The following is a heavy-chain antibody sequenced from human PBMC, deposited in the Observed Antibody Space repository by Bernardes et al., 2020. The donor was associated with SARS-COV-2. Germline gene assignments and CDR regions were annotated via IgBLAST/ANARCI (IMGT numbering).Heavy chain of an antibody. CDR2: FYSSGST. CDR3: ARGGTSSIWFDP. V-gene: IGHV4-59*01. D-gene: IGHD2-2*01. CDR1: GGSISSNY. J-gene: IGHJ5*02. Sequence: SGELSVRCTVSGGSISSNYGSWIRQAPGKGLEWFGNFYSSGSTNYNPSLNSRVTISVDMSKNQFSLKLSSVTTADTAVYYCARGGTSSIWFDPWGQGTLVTVSS.